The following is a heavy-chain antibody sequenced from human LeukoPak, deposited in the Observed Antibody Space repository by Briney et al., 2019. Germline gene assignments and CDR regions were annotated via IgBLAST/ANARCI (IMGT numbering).Heavy chain of an antibody. Sequence: SETLSLTCAVYGGSFSGYYWSWIRQPPGKGLEWIGYIYYSGSTNYNPSLKSRVTISVDTSKNQFSLKLSSVTAADTAVYYCASRGDYDSSGYYYFDYWGQGTLVTVSS. J-gene: IGHJ4*02. CDR3: ASRGDYDSSGYYYFDY. D-gene: IGHD3-22*01. CDR1: GGSFSGYY. V-gene: IGHV4-59*01. CDR2: IYYSGST.